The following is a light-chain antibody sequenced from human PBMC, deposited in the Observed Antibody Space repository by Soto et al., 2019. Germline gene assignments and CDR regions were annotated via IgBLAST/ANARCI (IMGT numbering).Light chain of an antibody. CDR1: QNIKTY. V-gene: IGKV1-39*01. CDR3: QQYSSYVT. CDR2: AAS. J-gene: IGKJ1*01. Sequence: IHMTHSPSSLSASCGDIVTMTCRASQNIKTYLNWYQQKPGKAPNLLIYAASSLHSGVPSRFSGSGSGTEFTLTISSLQPEDFATYYCQQYSSYVTFGQGNKVDTK.